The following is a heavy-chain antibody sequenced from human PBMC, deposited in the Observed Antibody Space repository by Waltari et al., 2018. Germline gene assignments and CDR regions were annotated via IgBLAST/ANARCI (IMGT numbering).Heavy chain of an antibody. CDR3: ARDRMVRGGLDY. J-gene: IGHJ4*02. Sequence: EVQLVESGGGLVQPGGSLRLSCAASGFTFSSYEMNWVRQAPGKGLEWVSYISSSGSTIYYADSVKGRFTISRDNAKNSLYLQMNSLRAEDTAVYYCARDRMVRGGLDYWGQGTLVTVSS. CDR2: ISSSGSTI. V-gene: IGHV3-48*03. CDR1: GFTFSSYE. D-gene: IGHD3-10*01.